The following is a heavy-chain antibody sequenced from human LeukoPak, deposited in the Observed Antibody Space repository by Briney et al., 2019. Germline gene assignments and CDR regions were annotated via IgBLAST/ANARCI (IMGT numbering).Heavy chain of an antibody. CDR2: IYTSGST. D-gene: IGHD6-13*01. Sequence: PSETLSLTCTVSGGCISSGSYYWSWSRQPAGKGLEWIGRIYTSGSTNYNPSLKSRVTISVDTSKNQFSLKLSSVTAADTAVYYGARRAIYIAAAGDYFDYWGQGTLVTVSS. CDR1: GGCISSGSYY. CDR3: ARRAIYIAAAGDYFDY. J-gene: IGHJ4*02. V-gene: IGHV4-61*02.